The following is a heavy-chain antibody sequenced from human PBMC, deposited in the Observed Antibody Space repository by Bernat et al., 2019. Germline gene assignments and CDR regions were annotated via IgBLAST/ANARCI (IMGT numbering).Heavy chain of an antibody. D-gene: IGHD3-10*01. CDR1: GGSFSGYY. CDR2: INHSGST. Sequence: QVQLQQWGAGLLKPSETLSLTCAVYGGSFSGYYWSWIRQPPGKGLEWIGEINHSGSTNYNPSLKSRVTISVDTSKNQFSRQLHSVTAAHTAVYYCASLACRITMVQRVSDYGGHRTLVNVS. J-gene: IGHJ4*01. CDR3: ASLACRITMVQRVSDY. V-gene: IGHV4-34*01.